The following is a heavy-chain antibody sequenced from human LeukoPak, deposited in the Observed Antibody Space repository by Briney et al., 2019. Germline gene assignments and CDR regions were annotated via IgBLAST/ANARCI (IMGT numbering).Heavy chain of an antibody. J-gene: IGHJ5*02. Sequence: GGSLRLSCAASGFTFSSYWMSWVRQAPGKGLEWVANIKQDGSEKYYVDSVKGRFTISRDNAKNSLYLQMNSLRAEDTAVYYCSRVGYDFWSGYLNWFDPWGQGTLVTVSS. CDR1: GFTFSSYW. D-gene: IGHD3-3*01. V-gene: IGHV3-7*01. CDR3: SRVGYDFWSGYLNWFDP. CDR2: IKQDGSEK.